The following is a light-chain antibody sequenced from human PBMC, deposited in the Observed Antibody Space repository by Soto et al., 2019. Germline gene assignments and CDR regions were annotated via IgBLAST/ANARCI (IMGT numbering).Light chain of an antibody. J-gene: IGLJ1*01. CDR2: EVT. V-gene: IGLV2-23*02. CDR1: SDDIGSYNL. CDR3: CAFAHSSSYV. Sequence: QSALTQPASVSGSPGQSITISCTGTSDDIGSYNLVSWYQQYPGKAPKLMIYEVTKRPSGISNRFSGSRFGNAASLTISGLQAEDEADCYCCAFAHSSSYVFGSGTRVTVL.